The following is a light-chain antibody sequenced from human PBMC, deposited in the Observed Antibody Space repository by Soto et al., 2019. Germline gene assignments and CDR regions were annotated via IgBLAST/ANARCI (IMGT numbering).Light chain of an antibody. CDR3: QQYYSTPIT. CDR1: RRVLYSSNNKNY. Sequence: VLIPPPASLPVSLVGSATINSKPSRRVLYSSNNKNYLAWYQQKPGQPPKLLIYWASTRESGVPDRFSGSGSGTDFTLTISSLQADDVATYYCQQYYSTPITFGQGTRLEI. V-gene: IGKV4-1*01. CDR2: WAS. J-gene: IGKJ5*01.